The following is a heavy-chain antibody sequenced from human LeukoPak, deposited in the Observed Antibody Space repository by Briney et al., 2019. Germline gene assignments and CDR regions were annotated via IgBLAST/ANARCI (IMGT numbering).Heavy chain of an antibody. V-gene: IGHV3-21*01. Sequence: PGGSLRLSCAASGFMFSSNWMNWVRQAPGKGLEWVSSISSSSSYIYYADSVKGRFTISRDNAKNSLYLQMNSLRAEDTAVYYCARDRNFDYWGQGTLVTVSS. CDR2: ISSSSSYI. CDR1: GFMFSSNW. CDR3: ARDRNFDY. J-gene: IGHJ4*02.